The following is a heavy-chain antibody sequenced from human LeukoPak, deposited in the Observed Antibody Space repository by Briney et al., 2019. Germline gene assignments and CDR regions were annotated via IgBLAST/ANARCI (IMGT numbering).Heavy chain of an antibody. CDR1: GFSLSNYP. CDR2: IGISVNT. D-gene: IGHD3-3*01. CDR3: AREDYDFWSGYSADPYYYYGMDV. V-gene: IGHV3-23*01. Sequence: PGGSLRLSCAASGFSLSNYPTSWVRQAPGRGLEWVSTIGISVNTYYADSVKGRFTISRDSSKNMLYLHMNSLRAEDTAIYYCAREDYDFWSGYSADPYYYYGMDVWGQGTTVTVSS. J-gene: IGHJ6*02.